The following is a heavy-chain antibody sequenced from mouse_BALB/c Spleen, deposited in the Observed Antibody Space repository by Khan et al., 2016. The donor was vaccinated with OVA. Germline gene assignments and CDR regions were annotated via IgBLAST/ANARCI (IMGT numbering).Heavy chain of an antibody. J-gene: IGHJ3*01. CDR3: ARGGYGGFAF. V-gene: IGHV1-9*01. Sequence: QVQLQQSGGDLMKPGASVKISCKATGYTFSSYWIEWVKQRPGHGLEWIGQIFPGSVSTTYNEKFKGKATFTADTSSNTAYMQLSSQTSEDSAVYYCARGGYGGFAFWGQGTLVTVSA. CDR2: IFPGSVST. CDR1: GYTFSSYW. D-gene: IGHD2-2*01.